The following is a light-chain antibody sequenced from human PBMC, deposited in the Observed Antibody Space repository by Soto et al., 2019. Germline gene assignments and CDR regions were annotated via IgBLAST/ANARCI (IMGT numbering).Light chain of an antibody. V-gene: IGLV2-18*02. CDR1: SSDVGNSNG. Sequence: QSVLTQPPSVSGSPGQSVAISCTGTSSDVGNSNGVSWYQQAPGTAPKLMIYDVTNRPSGVPDRFSGSKSGNTASLTISGLQAEDGADYYCSSYTSSSTYVFGTGTKVTVL. CDR3: SSYTSSSTYV. CDR2: DVT. J-gene: IGLJ1*01.